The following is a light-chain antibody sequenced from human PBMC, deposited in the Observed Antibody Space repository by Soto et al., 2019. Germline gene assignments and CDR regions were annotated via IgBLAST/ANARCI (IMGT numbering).Light chain of an antibody. J-gene: IGKJ1*01. CDR1: QSVSNY. CDR3: QQYNNWPRT. CDR2: DAS. Sequence: EIVLTQSPATLSLSPGERATLSCRASQSVSNYVAWYQQKPGQAPRLLIYDASTRATGIPARFSGSGSGTEFTLTVSSLQSEDFAVYYCQQYNNWPRTFGQGTKVDIK. V-gene: IGKV3-15*01.